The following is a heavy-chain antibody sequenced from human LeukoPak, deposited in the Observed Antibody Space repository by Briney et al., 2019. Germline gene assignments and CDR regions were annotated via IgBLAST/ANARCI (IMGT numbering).Heavy chain of an antibody. Sequence: GGALGLSFAGSGFTFSRFAMGWVRPAPGKGVEGLSAISGSSGSTYYADSVKARFTLSRDNSKNTQYLQKNRLSAEDTAVYYCAKALAATGTHYWGQGTLVTVSS. D-gene: IGHD6-13*01. V-gene: IGHV3-23*01. CDR3: AKALAATGTHY. J-gene: IGHJ4*02. CDR2: ISGSSGST. CDR1: GFTFSRFA.